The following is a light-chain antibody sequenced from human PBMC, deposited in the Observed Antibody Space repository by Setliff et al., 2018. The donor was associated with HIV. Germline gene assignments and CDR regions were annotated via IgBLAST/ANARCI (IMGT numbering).Light chain of an antibody. CDR2: EVR. J-gene: IGLJ1*01. V-gene: IGLV2-14*01. CDR3: SSYSITNTLP. CDR1: SSDVGCYSH. Sequence: QSVLTQPASVSGSPGQSITISCTGTSSDVGCYSHVSWYQQHPVKAPKLIIYEVRNRPSGVSNRFSGSKSGNTASLTISGLQAEDEADYYCSSYSITNTLPFGTGTNFTVL.